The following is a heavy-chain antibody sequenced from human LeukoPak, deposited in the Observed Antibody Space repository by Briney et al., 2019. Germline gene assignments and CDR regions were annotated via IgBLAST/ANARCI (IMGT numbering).Heavy chain of an antibody. CDR2: IFNGGST. CDR1: GFAVSSNH. V-gene: IGHV3-53*01. D-gene: IGHD2-2*01. J-gene: IGHJ4*02. Sequence: GGSLRLSCAASGFAVSSNHMNWVRQAPGKGLEWVSVIFNGGSTYYADSVKGRFTISRDNSKNTLYLQMNSLRAEDTVVYYCAKPSKYGNFFDYWGQGTLVTVSS. CDR3: AKPSKYGNFFDY.